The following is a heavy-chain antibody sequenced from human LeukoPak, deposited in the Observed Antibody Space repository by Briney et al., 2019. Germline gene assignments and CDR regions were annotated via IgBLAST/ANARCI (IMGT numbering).Heavy chain of an antibody. J-gene: IGHJ4*02. Sequence: GRSLRLSCAASGFTFSSYGTHWVRQAPGKGLEWAAVIRYDGSEKNYADSVKGRFTISKDNSKNTLYLQLNSLRAEDTAVYYCARGDHYSRGVFDYWGQGTLVTVSS. V-gene: IGHV3-33*01. CDR1: GFTFSSYG. CDR3: ARGDHYSRGVFDY. CDR2: IRYDGSEK. D-gene: IGHD2-21*01.